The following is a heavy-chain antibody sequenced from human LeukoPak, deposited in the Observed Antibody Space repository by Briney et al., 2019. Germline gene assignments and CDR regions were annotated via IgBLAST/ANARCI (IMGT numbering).Heavy chain of an antibody. CDR3: ARPRGYSGYEWFNWFDP. D-gene: IGHD5-12*01. V-gene: IGHV4-34*01. CDR2: INHSGST. J-gene: IGHJ5*02. CDR1: GGSFSGYY. Sequence: SETLSLTCAVYGGSFSGYYWSWIRQPPGKELEWIGEINHSGSTNYNPSLKSRVTISVDTSKNQFSLKLSSVTAADTAVYYCARPRGYSGYEWFNWFDPWGQGTLVTVSS.